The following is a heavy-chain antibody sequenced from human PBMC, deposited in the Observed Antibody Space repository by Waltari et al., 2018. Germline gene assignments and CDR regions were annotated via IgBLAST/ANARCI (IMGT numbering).Heavy chain of an antibody. CDR2: VYHNGKT. D-gene: IGHD5-18*01. CDR1: GDSISSGFY. Sequence: QVQLQESGPGLVKSSETLSLTCDVSGDSISSGFYWVWIRRPPGKGPEWIGSVYHNGKTFDNPSLESRVTTSVDTSKRHFSLSLSSVTAADTAVYYCARATCSHGGCSMYYFYYYMDVWGKGTTVTVSS. CDR3: ARATCSHGGCSMYYFYYYMDV. J-gene: IGHJ6*03. V-gene: IGHV4-38-2*01.